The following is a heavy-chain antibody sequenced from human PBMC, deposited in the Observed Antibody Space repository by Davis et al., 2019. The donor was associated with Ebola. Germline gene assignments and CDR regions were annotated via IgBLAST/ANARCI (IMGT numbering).Heavy chain of an antibody. V-gene: IGHV1-2*06. Sequence: ASVKVSCKASGYTFTGYYMHWVRQAPGQGLEWMGRINPNSGGTNYAQRFQGRVTMTRDTSISTAYMELSRLTSDDTAVYYCASGTTVTTGFDNWGQGTLVTVSA. CDR3: ASGTTVTTGFDN. CDR1: GYTFTGYY. J-gene: IGHJ4*02. D-gene: IGHD4-17*01. CDR2: INPNSGGT.